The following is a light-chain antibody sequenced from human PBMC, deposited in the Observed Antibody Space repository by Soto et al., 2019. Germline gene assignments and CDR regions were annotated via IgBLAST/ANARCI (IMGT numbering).Light chain of an antibody. V-gene: IGKV1-39*01. CDR2: DAS. CDR1: QSISSY. Sequence: DIQMTQSPSSLSASVGDRVTITCRASQSISSYLNWYQQKPGKAPKILISDASSLQSGVPLRFSGSGSGTDFTLTISSLQPEDIESYYCQQSYTSPITFGGGTKVDIK. J-gene: IGKJ4*01. CDR3: QQSYTSPIT.